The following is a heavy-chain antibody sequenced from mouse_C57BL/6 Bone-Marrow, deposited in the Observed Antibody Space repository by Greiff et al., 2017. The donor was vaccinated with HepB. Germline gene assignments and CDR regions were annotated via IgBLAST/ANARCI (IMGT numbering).Heavy chain of an antibody. J-gene: IGHJ2*01. CDR1: GYTFTDYY. Sequence: EVKLQQSGPVLVKPGASVKMSCKASGYTFTDYYMNWVKQSHGKSLEWIGVINPYNGGTSYNQKFKGKATLTVDKSSSTAYMELNSLTSEDSAVYYCASNYGSSYNFDYWGQGTTLTVSS. D-gene: IGHD1-1*01. V-gene: IGHV1-19*01. CDR3: ASNYGSSYNFDY. CDR2: INPYNGGT.